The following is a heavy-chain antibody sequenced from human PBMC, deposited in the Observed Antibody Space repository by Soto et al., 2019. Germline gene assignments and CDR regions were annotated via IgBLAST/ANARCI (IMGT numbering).Heavy chain of an antibody. V-gene: IGHV4-59*08. CDR3: ARHGAGYFVATFAFDI. CDR2: IYYSGSI. Sequence: SETLSLTCTVSGGSISSYYWSWIRQPPGKGLEWIGYIYYSGSINYNPSLKSRVTISVDTSKNQFSLKLSSVTAADTAVYYCARHGAGYFVATFAFDIWGQGTMVTVSS. CDR1: GGSISSYY. J-gene: IGHJ3*02. D-gene: IGHD5-12*01.